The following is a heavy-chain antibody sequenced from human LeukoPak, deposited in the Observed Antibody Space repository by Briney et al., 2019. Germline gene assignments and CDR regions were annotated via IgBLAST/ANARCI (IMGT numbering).Heavy chain of an antibody. V-gene: IGHV4-4*07. CDR1: GGAISSYY. CDR3: ATELWFGELFPYFDY. J-gene: IGHJ4*02. Sequence: SETLSLTCTVSGGAISSYYWSWIRQPAGKGLEWIGRIYTSGSTNYNPSLRSRVTMSVDTSKNQFSLRLSSVTAADTAVYYCATELWFGELFPYFDYWGQGTLVTVSS. CDR2: IYTSGST. D-gene: IGHD3-10*01.